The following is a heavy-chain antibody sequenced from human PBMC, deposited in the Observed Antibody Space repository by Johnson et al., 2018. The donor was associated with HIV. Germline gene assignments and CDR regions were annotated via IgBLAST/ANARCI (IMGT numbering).Heavy chain of an antibody. D-gene: IGHD3-22*01. CDR2: IQSKPDGAAI. J-gene: IGHJ3*02. CDR1: GITFNNTW. V-gene: IGHV3-15*01. Sequence: MQLVESGGGVVQPGGSLRLSCAASGITFNNTWMSWVRQAPGTGLEWVGRIQSKPDGAAIHYAAPVKGRFTGSRDDSRNTLYLQMNSLKTEDTAVYYCTTVDSSGYHNDAFDIWGQGTMVTVSS. CDR3: TTVDSSGYHNDAFDI.